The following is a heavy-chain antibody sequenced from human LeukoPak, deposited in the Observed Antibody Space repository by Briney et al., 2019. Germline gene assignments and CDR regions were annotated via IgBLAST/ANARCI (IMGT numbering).Heavy chain of an antibody. J-gene: IGHJ2*01. CDR2: IYYSGST. D-gene: IGHD6-19*01. Sequence: SETLSLTCAVSVGSINNYYWSWIRQPPGKGLEWIGCIYYSGSTNYNPSLKSRVTISVDTSKNQCSLKLNSVTAAATAVYYCARLSSGWTNWYFDLWGRGTLVTVSS. V-gene: IGHV4-59*08. CDR3: ARLSSGWTNWYFDL. CDR1: VGSINNYY.